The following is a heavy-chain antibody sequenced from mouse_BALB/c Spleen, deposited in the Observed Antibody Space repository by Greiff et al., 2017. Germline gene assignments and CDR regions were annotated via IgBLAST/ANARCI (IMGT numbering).Heavy chain of an antibody. Sequence: DVQLVESGGGLVQPGGSMKLSCVASGFTFSNYWMNWVRQSPEKGLEWVAEIRLKSNNYATHYAESVKGRFTISRDDSKSSVYLQMNNLRAEDTGIYYCTRPTHYYGYWFAYWGQGTLVTVSA. V-gene: IGHV6-6*02. CDR2: IRLKSNNYAT. J-gene: IGHJ3*01. CDR1: GFTFSNYW. D-gene: IGHD1-2*01. CDR3: TRPTHYYGYWFAY.